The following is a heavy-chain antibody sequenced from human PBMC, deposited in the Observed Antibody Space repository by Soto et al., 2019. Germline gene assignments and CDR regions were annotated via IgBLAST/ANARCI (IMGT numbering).Heavy chain of an antibody. CDR2: INHSGST. V-gene: IGHV4-34*01. CDR3: ARAGHCSSTSCYYYYYYYGMDV. J-gene: IGHJ6*02. CDR1: GGSFSGYY. D-gene: IGHD2-2*01. Sequence: SETLSLTCAVYGGSFSGYYWSWIRQPPGKGLEWIGEINHSGSTNYNPSLKSRVTISVDTSKNQFSLKLSSVTAADTAVYYCARAGHCSSTSCYYYYYYYGMDVWGQGTTVTGSS.